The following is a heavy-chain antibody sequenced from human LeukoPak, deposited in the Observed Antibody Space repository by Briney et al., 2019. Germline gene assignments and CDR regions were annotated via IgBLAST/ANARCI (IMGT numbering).Heavy chain of an antibody. V-gene: IGHV3-23*01. J-gene: IGHJ4*02. D-gene: IGHD3-10*01. CDR2: ISGSGGST. Sequence: PGGSLTLSRAASGFTFSSYGMSWVRQAPGKGLEWVSAISGSGGSTYYAASVKGRFTIPRDNSKNTLYLQMNSLRAEDTAVYYCAKSVRGVIVIDYWGQGTLVTVSS. CDR3: AKSVRGVIVIDY. CDR1: GFTFSSYG.